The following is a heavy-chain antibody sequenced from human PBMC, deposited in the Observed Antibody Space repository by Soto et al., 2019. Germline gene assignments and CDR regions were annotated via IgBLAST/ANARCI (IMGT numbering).Heavy chain of an antibody. CDR3: ARDRLRGYDSSGFYS. J-gene: IGHJ4*02. CDR2: INTYNGNR. V-gene: IGHV1-18*01. CDR1: GFSFSSYG. Sequence: ASVKVSSKASGFSFSSYGINGVRQAPGQGLEWMGWINTYNGNRNYAQKFEDRVTMTTATSTNTVYMELRSLKSDDTAIYYCARDRLRGYDSSGFYSWGQGTLVTVSS. D-gene: IGHD3-22*01.